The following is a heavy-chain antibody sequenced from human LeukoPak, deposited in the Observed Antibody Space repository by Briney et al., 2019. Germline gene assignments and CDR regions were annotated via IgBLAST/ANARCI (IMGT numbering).Heavy chain of an antibody. J-gene: IGHJ5*02. Sequence: PGGSLRLSCAASGFTFSSYAMSWVRQAPGKGLEWVSAISGSGGSTYYADSVKGRFTISRDNAKNTLYLQMNSLRAEDTAVYYCASKLWFGDPLDPWGQGTLVTVSS. V-gene: IGHV3-23*01. CDR3: ASKLWFGDPLDP. CDR2: ISGSGGST. CDR1: GFTFSSYA. D-gene: IGHD3-10*01.